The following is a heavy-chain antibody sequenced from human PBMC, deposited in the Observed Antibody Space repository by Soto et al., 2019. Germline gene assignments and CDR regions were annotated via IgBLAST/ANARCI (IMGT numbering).Heavy chain of an antibody. CDR3: AIAANGNTGFAP. CDR1: GYSFTSYW. Sequence: GESLKISCKGSGYSFTSYWIGWARQTPGKGLEWMGIIYPENSDTRYSQSTRGQVTISVDKSISTAHLQWSSLTASDTGIYYCAIAANGNTGFAPWGQGTLVTVS. D-gene: IGHD6-13*01. J-gene: IGHJ5*02. CDR2: IYPENSDT. V-gene: IGHV5-51*01.